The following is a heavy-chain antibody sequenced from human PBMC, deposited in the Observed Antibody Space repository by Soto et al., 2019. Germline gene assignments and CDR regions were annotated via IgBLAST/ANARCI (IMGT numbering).Heavy chain of an antibody. Sequence: ASVKVSCKASGYTFTGYYMHWVRQAPGQGLEWMGWINPNSGGTNYAQKFQGWVTMTRDTSISTAYMELSRLRSDDTAVYYFARSPRLIVATSLGDPTWRFHPSGSMDVWGQGTTVTVSS. CDR2: INPNSGGT. CDR1: GYTFTGYY. CDR3: ARSPRLIVATSLGDPTWRFHPSGSMDV. V-gene: IGHV1-2*04. D-gene: IGHD1-26*01. J-gene: IGHJ6*02.